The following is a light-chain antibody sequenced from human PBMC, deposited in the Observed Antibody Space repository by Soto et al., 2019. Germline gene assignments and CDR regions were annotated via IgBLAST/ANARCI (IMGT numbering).Light chain of an antibody. CDR1: PSVSSY. V-gene: IGKV3-11*01. Sequence: EIVLTQSPATLSLSPGDRATLSCRASPSVSSYLAWYQQKPGQAPRLLIYDASNRATGIPARFSGSGSGTDFTLTITSREPEDCAVYYCQQRSNWPSTFGGGTKVEIK. J-gene: IGKJ4*02. CDR2: DAS. CDR3: QQRSNWPST.